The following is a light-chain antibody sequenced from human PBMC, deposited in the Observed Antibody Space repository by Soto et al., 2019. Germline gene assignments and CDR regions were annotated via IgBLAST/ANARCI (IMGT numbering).Light chain of an antibody. V-gene: IGKV3-11*01. J-gene: IGKJ3*01. Sequence: EVVLTQSPATLSLSPGDRATLSCRASQSVSIDFAWYQQKPGQAPRLIIYDASNRATGIPARFSGSGSGTGFTLTISSLEPEDFAVYYCQHRHNFGPGTKVDIK. CDR3: QHRHN. CDR2: DAS. CDR1: QSVSID.